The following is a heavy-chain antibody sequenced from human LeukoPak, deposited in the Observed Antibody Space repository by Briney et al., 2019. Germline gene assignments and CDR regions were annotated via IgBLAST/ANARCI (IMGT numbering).Heavy chain of an antibody. J-gene: IGHJ4*02. CDR2: IYHSGST. D-gene: IGHD5-12*01. Sequence: PSETLSLTCAVSGGSISSSNWWSWVRQPPGKGLEWIGEIYHSGSTNYNPSLKSRVTISVDTSKNQFSLKLSSVTAADTAVYYCARHLNSGYDLYFDYWGQGTLVTVSS. CDR3: ARHLNSGYDLYFDY. V-gene: IGHV4-4*02. CDR1: GGSISSSNW.